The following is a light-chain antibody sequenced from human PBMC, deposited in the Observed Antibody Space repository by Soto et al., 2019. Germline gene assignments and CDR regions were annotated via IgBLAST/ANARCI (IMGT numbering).Light chain of an antibody. V-gene: IGKV3-20*01. CDR1: QSISNY. CDR3: QQSCGSSRT. CDR2: AAS. Sequence: VWTQCPGTLSWSQWERATLSCRASQSISNYLAWYQQRPGQSPRFLIYAASSRATGVTDRFSGGGSAIYLTLTVSRIEPEDFAGYYCQQSCGSSRTFGQGTKLE. J-gene: IGKJ2*01.